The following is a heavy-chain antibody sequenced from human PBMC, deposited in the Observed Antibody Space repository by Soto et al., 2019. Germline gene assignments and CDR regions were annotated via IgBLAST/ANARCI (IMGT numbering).Heavy chain of an antibody. Sequence: GGSLRLSCVGSGFTFSRYSMNWVRQAPGKGLEWVSSISSSSDYIFYADSLKGRFTISRDKAKNSVYLQMNSLRVEDTAMYYCARVLHFDRSGQSVWGQGTLVTVSS. D-gene: IGHD3-22*01. V-gene: IGHV3-21*01. CDR2: ISSSSDYI. CDR1: GFTFSRYS. CDR3: ARVLHFDRSGQSV. J-gene: IGHJ4*02.